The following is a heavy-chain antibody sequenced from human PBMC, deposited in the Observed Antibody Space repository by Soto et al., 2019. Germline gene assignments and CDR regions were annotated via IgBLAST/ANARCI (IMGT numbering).Heavy chain of an antibody. J-gene: IGHJ5*02. D-gene: IGHD2-2*01. Sequence: GXSLRLSCAASGFTFSSYWMSWVRQAPGKGLEWVANIKQDGSEKYYVDSVKGRFTISRDNAKNSLYLQMNSLRAEDTAVYYCARRDLGYWSSTSGYSEFAWFAPWGQGTLVPVSS. CDR2: IKQDGSEK. V-gene: IGHV3-7*04. CDR3: ARRDLGYWSSTSGYSEFAWFAP. CDR1: GFTFSSYW.